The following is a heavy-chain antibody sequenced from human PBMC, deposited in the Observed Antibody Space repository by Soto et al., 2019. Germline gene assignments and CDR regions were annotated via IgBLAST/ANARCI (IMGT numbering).Heavy chain of an antibody. D-gene: IGHD3-3*01. CDR2: ISYDGSNK. CDR3: ASRSSFYTGSFDF. Sequence: GSLRLSCAASGFTFSSYGMHWVRQAPGKGLEWVAVISYDGSNKYYADSVKGRFTISRDNSKNTLYLQMNSLRAEDTAVYYCASRSSFYTGSFDFWGQGTLVTVSS. CDR1: GFTFSSYG. V-gene: IGHV3-30*03. J-gene: IGHJ4*02.